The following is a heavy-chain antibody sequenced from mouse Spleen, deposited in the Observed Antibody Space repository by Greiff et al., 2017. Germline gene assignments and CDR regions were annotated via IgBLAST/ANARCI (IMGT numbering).Heavy chain of an antibody. CDR3: ARRYSYYSYESGPYFDY. V-gene: IGHV1-26*01. CDR2: INPNNGGT. D-gene: IGHD2-12*01. J-gene: IGHJ2*01. Sequence: EVQLQQSGPELVKPGASVKISCKASGYTFTDYYMNWVKQSHGKSLEWIGDINPNNGGTSYNQKFKGKATLTVDKSSSTAYMELRSLTSEDSAVYYCARRYSYYSYESGPYFDYWGQGTTLTVSS. CDR1: GYTFTDYY.